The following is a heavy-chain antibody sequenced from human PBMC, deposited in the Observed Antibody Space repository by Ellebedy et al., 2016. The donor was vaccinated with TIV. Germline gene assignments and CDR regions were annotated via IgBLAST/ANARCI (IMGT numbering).Heavy chain of an antibody. Sequence: ASVKVSXXASGYTFTSYGISWVRQAPGQGLEWMGWISAYNGNTNYAQKLQGRVTMTTDTSTSTAYMELRSLRSDDTAVYYCARDHPPSIFGVVKGYYMDVWGKGTTVTVSS. CDR1: GYTFTSYG. J-gene: IGHJ6*03. CDR2: ISAYNGNT. D-gene: IGHD3-3*01. V-gene: IGHV1-18*01. CDR3: ARDHPPSIFGVVKGYYMDV.